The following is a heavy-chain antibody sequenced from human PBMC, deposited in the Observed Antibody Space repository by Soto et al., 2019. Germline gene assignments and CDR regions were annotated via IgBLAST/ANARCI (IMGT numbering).Heavy chain of an antibody. D-gene: IGHD3-22*01. J-gene: IGHJ5*02. CDR1: GGTFSSYA. CDR2: IIPIFGTA. CDR3: ARDRGPSSGYYPYWFDP. V-gene: IGHV1-69*13. Sequence: SVKVSCKASGGTFSSYAITWVRQAPGQGLEWMGGIIPIFGTANYAQKFQARVTITADESTSTAYLELSSLRSEDTAVYYCARDRGPSSGYYPYWFDPWGQGTLVTVSS.